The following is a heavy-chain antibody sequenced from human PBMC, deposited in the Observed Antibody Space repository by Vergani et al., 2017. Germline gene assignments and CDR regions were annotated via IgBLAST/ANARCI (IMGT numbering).Heavy chain of an antibody. Sequence: QVQLVQSGAEVKKPGASVKVSCKASGYTFTGYYMHWVRQAPGQGLEWMGWINPNSGGTNYAQKVQGRVTMTRDTSISTAYMELSRLRSDDTAVYYCARESWVVRGSDYYYYMDVWGKGTTVTVSS. V-gene: IGHV1-2*02. D-gene: IGHD3-10*01. CDR3: ARESWVVRGSDYYYYMDV. CDR2: INPNSGGT. J-gene: IGHJ6*03. CDR1: GYTFTGYY.